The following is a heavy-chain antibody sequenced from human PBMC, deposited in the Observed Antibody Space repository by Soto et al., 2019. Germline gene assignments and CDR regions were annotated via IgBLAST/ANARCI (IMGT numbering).Heavy chain of an antibody. D-gene: IGHD4-17*01. J-gene: IGHJ5*02. CDR3: ASRLKRWNWFDR. CDR1: GGSISSSNW. V-gene: IGHV4-4*02. CDR2: IYHSGIT. Sequence: PAETLSLTCAVSGGSISSSNWWSWVRQPPGKGLEWIGEIYHSGITNYNPSLKSRVNISVDKSKNQFSLKLSSVTAADTAVYYCASRLKRWNWFDRWGQGTMVTVSS.